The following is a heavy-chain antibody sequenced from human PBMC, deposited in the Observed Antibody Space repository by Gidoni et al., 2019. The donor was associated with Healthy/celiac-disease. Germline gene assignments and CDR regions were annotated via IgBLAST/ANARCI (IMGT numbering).Heavy chain of an antibody. D-gene: IGHD1-26*01. CDR2: ISYDGSNK. CDR1: GFTFSSYA. CDR3: DY. J-gene: IGHJ4*02. V-gene: IGHV3-30*07. Sequence: QVQLVESGGGVVQPGRSLRLSCAASGFTFSSYAMHWVRQAPGKGLEWVAVISYDGSNKYYADSVKGRFTISRDNSKNTLYLQMNSPRAVVGGTGYFDYWGQGTLVTVSS.